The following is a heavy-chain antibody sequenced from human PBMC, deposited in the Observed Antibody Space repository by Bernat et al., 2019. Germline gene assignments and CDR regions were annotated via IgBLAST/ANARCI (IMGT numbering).Heavy chain of an antibody. D-gene: IGHD6-19*01. CDR2: ISYDGSNK. J-gene: IGHJ3*02. CDR1: GFTFSSYG. CDR3: ATLRFSGWYERDAFDI. Sequence: QVQLVESGGGVVQPGRSLRLSCAASGFTFSSYGMHWVRQAPGKGLEWVAVISYDGSNKYYADSVKGRFTISRDNSKYTLYLQMNSRRAEDTAVYYCATLRFSGWYERDAFDIWGQGTMVTVSS. V-gene: IGHV3-30*03.